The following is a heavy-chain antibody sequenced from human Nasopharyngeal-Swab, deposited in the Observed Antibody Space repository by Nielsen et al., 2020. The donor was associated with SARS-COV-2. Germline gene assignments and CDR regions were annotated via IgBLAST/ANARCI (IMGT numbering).Heavy chain of an antibody. J-gene: IGHJ4*02. D-gene: IGHD6-13*01. CDR2: IYYSGST. CDR1: GGSISSYY. V-gene: IGHV4-59*01. CDR3: ARAGIAAAGLDY. Sequence: SETLSLTCTVSGGSISSYYWSWIQQPPGKGLEWIGYIYYSGSTNYNPSLKSRVTISVDTSKNQFSLKLSSVTAADTAVYYCARAGIAAAGLDYWGQGTLVTVSS.